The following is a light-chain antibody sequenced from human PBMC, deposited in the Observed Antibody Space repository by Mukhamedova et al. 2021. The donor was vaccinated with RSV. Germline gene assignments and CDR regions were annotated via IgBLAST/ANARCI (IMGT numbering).Light chain of an antibody. V-gene: IGKV1-5*03. CDR2: KAS. Sequence: WYQRRVHGKAPKLLIYKASSLESGVPSRFNGSGSGTEFTLTISSLQPDDFATYYCQQYNSYSWTFGQGTKVEIK. CDR3: QQYNSYSWT. J-gene: IGKJ1*01.